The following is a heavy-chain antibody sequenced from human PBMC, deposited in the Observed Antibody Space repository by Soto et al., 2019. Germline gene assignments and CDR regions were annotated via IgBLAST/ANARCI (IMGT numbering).Heavy chain of an antibody. CDR1: GYTFTSYG. CDR3: ARDSPPVAY. V-gene: IGHV1-18*01. Sequence: QVQLVQSGAEVKKPGASVKVSCKASGYTFTSYGISWVRQAPGQGLEWMGWISAYNGNTKNAQKLQGRVTMTTDTTTGTAYMELRSLGSDDTAVYYCARDSPPVAYWGQGTLVTVSS. J-gene: IGHJ4*02. CDR2: ISAYNGNT.